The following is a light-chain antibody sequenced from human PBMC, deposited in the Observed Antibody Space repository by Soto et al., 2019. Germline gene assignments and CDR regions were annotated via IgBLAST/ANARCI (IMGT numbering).Light chain of an antibody. Sequence: EIELTQSPATLSLSPGVRATLSCRPSQSVSNNYLAWYQQKPGQAPRLLIYGASNRATGIPDRFSGSGSGTDFTLTISRLEPEDFAVYYCQQYGSSGTFGQGTKVDI. CDR2: GAS. V-gene: IGKV3-20*01. J-gene: IGKJ1*01. CDR1: QSVSNNY. CDR3: QQYGSSGT.